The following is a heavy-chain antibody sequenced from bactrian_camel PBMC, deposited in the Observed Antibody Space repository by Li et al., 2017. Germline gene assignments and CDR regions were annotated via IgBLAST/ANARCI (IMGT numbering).Heavy chain of an antibody. V-gene: IGHV3S67*01. Sequence: VQLVESGGGLVQSGGSLRLSCVASGFAVSEHGMSWVRRPPGKHLEYVATINTDGRTHYRESVEGRFTISRDNAENMLYLQLNSLKTEDTGKYYCGKVPTGSELGQANYWGQGTQVTVS. CDR1: GFAVSEHG. D-gene: IGHD5*01. CDR2: INTDGRT. J-gene: IGHJ4*01. CDR3: GKVPTGSELGQANY.